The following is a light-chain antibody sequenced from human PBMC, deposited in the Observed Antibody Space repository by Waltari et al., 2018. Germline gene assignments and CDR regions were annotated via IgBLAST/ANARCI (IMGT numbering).Light chain of an antibody. CDR2: DAS. Sequence: EIVLTQSPVTLSLCPGARATLSCRASQSVSSYLTWYQQKPGQAPRLLIYDASNRATGSPARFRGSGSGTDFTLTISSLEPEDFAVYYCQQRSNWPPALTFGGGTKVEVK. V-gene: IGKV3-11*01. CDR1: QSVSSY. CDR3: QQRSNWPPALT. J-gene: IGKJ4*01.